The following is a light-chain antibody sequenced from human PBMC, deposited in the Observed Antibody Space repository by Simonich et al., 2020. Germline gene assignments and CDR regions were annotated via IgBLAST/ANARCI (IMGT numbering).Light chain of an antibody. CDR2: DAS. V-gene: IGKV3-11*01. CDR3: QQRSNWPPYT. J-gene: IGKJ2*01. Sequence: EIVLTQSPATLSLSPGERATLSCRASQRFSSYLGWYQQKPGQAPRLLIDDASNRATGSPARFSGSGSGTDFTLTISSLEPEDFAVYYCQQRSNWPPYTFGQGTKLEIK. CDR1: QRFSSY.